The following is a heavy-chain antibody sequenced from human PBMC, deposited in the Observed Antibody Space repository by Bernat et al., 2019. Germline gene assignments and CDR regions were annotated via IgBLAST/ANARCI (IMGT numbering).Heavy chain of an antibody. CDR3: ARQYYYDSSGYPADAFDI. CDR1: GGSISSSSYY. J-gene: IGHJ3*02. CDR2: IYYSGST. V-gene: IGHV4-39*01. D-gene: IGHD3-22*01. Sequence: QLQLQESGPGLVKPSETLSLTCTVSGGSISSSSYYWGWIRQPPGKGLEWIGSIYYSGSTYYNPSLKSRVTISVDTSKNQFSLKLSSVTAADPAVYYCARQYYYDSSGYPADAFDIWGQGTMVTVSS.